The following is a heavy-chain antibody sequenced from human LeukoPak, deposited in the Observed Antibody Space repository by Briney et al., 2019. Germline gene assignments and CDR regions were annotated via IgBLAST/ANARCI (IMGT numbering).Heavy chain of an antibody. CDR1: GDSITSSSYY. J-gene: IGHJ4*02. D-gene: IGHD3-10*01. CDR3: AGLGFIWVGESLPDY. Sequence: SATLSLTCTVSGDSITSSSYYWGWIRQPPGKGLEWIGSIYYSGSTYYNPSLKSRLTISVDTSKNQFSLKLSSVTAADTAVYYCAGLGFIWVGESLPDYWGQGTLVTVPS. CDR2: IYYSGST. V-gene: IGHV4-39*01.